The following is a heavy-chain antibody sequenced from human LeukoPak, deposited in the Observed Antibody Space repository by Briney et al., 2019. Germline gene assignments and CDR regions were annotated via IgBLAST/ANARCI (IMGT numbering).Heavy chain of an antibody. J-gene: IGHJ6*03. D-gene: IGHD3-10*01. V-gene: IGHV3-21*01. CDR2: ISSSSTYI. CDR1: GFTFSSYS. CDR3: ARERGSGSYLFPYYYMDV. Sequence: GGSLRLSCAASGFTFSSYSMNWVRQAPGKGLEWVSSISSSSTYIYYADSVKGRFTISRDNAKNSLYLQMSSLRAEDTAVYYCARERGSGSYLFPYYYMDVWGKGTTVTVSS.